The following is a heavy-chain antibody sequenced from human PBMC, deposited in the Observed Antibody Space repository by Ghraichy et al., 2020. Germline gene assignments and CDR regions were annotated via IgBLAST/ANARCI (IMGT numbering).Heavy chain of an antibody. J-gene: IGHJ4*02. V-gene: IGHV3-30*04. Sequence: GGSLRLSCAASGFTFSSYAMHWVRQAPGKGLEWVAVISYDGSNKYYADSVKGRFTISRDNSMNTLYLQMNSLRAEDTAVYYCARRAGITIFGVVTESFDYWGQGTLVTVSS. CDR1: GFTFSSYA. CDR2: ISYDGSNK. D-gene: IGHD3-3*01. CDR3: ARRAGITIFGVVTESFDY.